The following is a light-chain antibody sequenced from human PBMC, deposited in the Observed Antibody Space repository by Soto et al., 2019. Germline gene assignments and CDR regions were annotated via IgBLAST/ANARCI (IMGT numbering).Light chain of an antibody. Sequence: QSVLTQPASVSGSPGQSITISCPGTGSDVGGYDYVSWYQHHPGKAPKVMIYEVTNRPSGVSNRFSGSKSGNTASLTISGLLAEDEADYYCSSYTSSSTYVFGTGTKVPV. V-gene: IGLV2-14*01. J-gene: IGLJ1*01. CDR1: GSDVGGYDY. CDR3: SSYTSSSTYV. CDR2: EVT.